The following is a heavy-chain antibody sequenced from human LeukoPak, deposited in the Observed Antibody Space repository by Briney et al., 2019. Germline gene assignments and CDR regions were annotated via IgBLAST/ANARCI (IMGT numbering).Heavy chain of an antibody. CDR1: GYTFTGYY. J-gene: IGHJ4*02. Sequence: ASVKVSCKASGYTFTGYYLHWVRQAPGQGLEWMGWINPTSGGTNYAQKSQDRVTMTRDTSISTAYMELSRLRCDDTAVYYCARSPHILTGENFDYWGQGTLVTVSS. CDR3: ARSPHILTGENFDY. V-gene: IGHV1-2*02. D-gene: IGHD3-9*01. CDR2: INPTSGGT.